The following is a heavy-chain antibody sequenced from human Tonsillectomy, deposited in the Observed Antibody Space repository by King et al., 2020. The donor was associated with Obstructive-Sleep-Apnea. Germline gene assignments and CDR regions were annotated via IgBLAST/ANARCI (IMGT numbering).Heavy chain of an antibody. D-gene: IGHD3-22*01. J-gene: IGHJ4*02. V-gene: IGHV3-53*04. CDR1: GVTVSSNY. CDR3: ARGSGNYYDSSGYYYPFDY. Sequence: VQLVESGGGLVQAGGSLRLSCTASGVTVSSNYMSWVRHAPGKGLEWVSVIYSGGSTYYADSVKGRFTISRHNSKNTVYLQRNSLRTEDTAVYFCARGSGNYYDSSGYYYPFDYWGQGTLVTVSS. CDR2: IYSGGST.